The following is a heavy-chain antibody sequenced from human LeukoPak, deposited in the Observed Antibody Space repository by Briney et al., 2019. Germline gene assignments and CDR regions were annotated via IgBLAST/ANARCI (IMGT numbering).Heavy chain of an antibody. CDR3: ARDKGSRFDYYGMDV. CDR1: GFTFSSYA. CDR2: MSYDGSNK. D-gene: IGHD3-10*01. Sequence: GGSLRLSCAASGFTFSSYAMHWVRQAPGKGLEWVAVMSYDGSNKYYADSVKGRFTISRDNSKNTLYLQMNSLRAEDTAVYYCARDKGSRFDYYGMDVWGKGTTVTVSS. V-gene: IGHV3-30*04. J-gene: IGHJ6*04.